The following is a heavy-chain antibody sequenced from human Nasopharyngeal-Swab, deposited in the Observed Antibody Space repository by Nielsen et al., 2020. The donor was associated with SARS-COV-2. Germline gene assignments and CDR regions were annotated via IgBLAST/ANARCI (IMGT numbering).Heavy chain of an antibody. J-gene: IGHJ5*02. Sequence: SETLSLTCAVYGASFSGYYWSWISQPPGKGREWIGAINHSGSTNYNTSLKSRVTISVDPFKNQFSLKLSSVTAANTAVYYCARGFRTYYCSGSYIVLPSACFDPWGQGTLVTVSS. V-gene: IGHV4-34*01. CDR2: INHSGST. CDR3: ARGFRTYYCSGSYIVLPSACFDP. CDR1: GASFSGYY. D-gene: IGHD3-10*01.